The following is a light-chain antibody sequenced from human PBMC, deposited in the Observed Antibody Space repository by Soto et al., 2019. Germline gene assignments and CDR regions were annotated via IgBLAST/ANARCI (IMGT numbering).Light chain of an antibody. CDR3: QQSNSFPQT. J-gene: IGKJ3*01. CDR2: AAS. Sequence: DIQMTQSPSSVSASVGDRVTITCRASQDIVRWLAWYQQRPGKAPKLLIYAASSLQGGVPSRFSGSGSGTEFTLTISSLQPEDFATYYCQQSNSFPQTFGRGTTVEIK. V-gene: IGKV1D-12*01. CDR1: QDIVRW.